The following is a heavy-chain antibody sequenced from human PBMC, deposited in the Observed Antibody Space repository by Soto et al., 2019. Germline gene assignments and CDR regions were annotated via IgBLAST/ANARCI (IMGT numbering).Heavy chain of an antibody. CDR3: ARAYYDFLWWRYRCHY. CDR1: GFTFSRYW. J-gene: IGHJ4*02. V-gene: IGHV3-7*01. Sequence: EVHLVESGGGLVQPGGSLRLSCAASGFTFSRYWMSWVRQAPGKGLEWVANIKEDGREKKKVDSVKGLFTISRDNAKNHPYLQMNRLRAEDTAVYYCARAYYDFLWWRYRCHYWGQAALVTVSS. D-gene: IGHD3-16*02. CDR2: IKEDGREK.